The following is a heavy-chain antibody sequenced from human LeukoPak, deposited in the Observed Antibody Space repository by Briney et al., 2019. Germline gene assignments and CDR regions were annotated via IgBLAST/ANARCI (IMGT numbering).Heavy chain of an antibody. CDR1: GYTFTGYY. V-gene: IGHV1-2*02. J-gene: IGHJ6*02. CDR2: INPNSGGT. CDR3: ARVFLGGYSYGFFNYYYGMDV. D-gene: IGHD5-18*01. Sequence: ASVKVSCKASGYTFTGYYMHWVRQAPGQGLEWMGWINPNSGGTNYAQKFQGRVTMTRDTSISTAYMELSRLRSDDTAVYYCARVFLGGYSYGFFNYYYGMDVRGQGTTVTVSS.